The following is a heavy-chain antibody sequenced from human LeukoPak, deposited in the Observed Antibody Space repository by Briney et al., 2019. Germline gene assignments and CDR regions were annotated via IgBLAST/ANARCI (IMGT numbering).Heavy chain of an antibody. Sequence: SETLSLTCAVSGYSISSSYYWGWIRQPPGKGLEWIGTIYHSGSTYYNPSLKSRVTISVDTSKNQFSLKLSSVTAADTAVYYCARAKSSSWAHYFDYWGQGTLVTVSS. D-gene: IGHD6-13*01. J-gene: IGHJ4*02. V-gene: IGHV4-38-2*01. CDR3: ARAKSSSWAHYFDY. CDR1: GYSISSSYY. CDR2: IYHSGST.